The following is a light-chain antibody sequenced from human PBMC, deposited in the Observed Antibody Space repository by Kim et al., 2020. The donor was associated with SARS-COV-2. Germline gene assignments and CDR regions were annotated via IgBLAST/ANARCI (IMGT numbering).Light chain of an antibody. CDR1: RSISTW. V-gene: IGKV1-5*03. CDR2: KAS. CDR3: QQYSSDSPT. J-gene: IGKJ1*01. Sequence: ASEGDRVTITCRSSRSISTWLAWYQQTPRKGPKLLIYKASSLERGVPSRFSGSGSGTEFTLTINSLQPEDFAVYYCQQYSSDSPTFGQGTKVDIK.